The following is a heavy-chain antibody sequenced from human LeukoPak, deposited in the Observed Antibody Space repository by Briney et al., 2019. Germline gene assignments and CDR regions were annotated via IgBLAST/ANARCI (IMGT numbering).Heavy chain of an antibody. Sequence: GGSLRLSCAASGFTVSSNYMSWVRQAPGKGLEWVSSISGNGGATFYADSVKGRFTISRDNSKNTLSLQMNSLRAEDTAVYYCGKILTAGGTDYWGQGTLVTVSS. J-gene: IGHJ4*02. CDR3: GKILTAGGTDY. CDR2: ISGNGGAT. D-gene: IGHD6-13*01. V-gene: IGHV3-23*01. CDR1: GFTVSSNY.